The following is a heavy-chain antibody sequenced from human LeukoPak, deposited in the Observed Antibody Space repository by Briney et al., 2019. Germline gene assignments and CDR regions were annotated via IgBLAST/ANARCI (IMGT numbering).Heavy chain of an antibody. CDR3: ARAPSDYDILTGYQYYFDY. D-gene: IGHD3-9*01. V-gene: IGHV4-34*01. CDR1: GGSFSGYY. J-gene: IGHJ4*02. CDR2: INHSGST. Sequence: SETLSLTCAVYGGSFSGYYWSWIRQPPGKGLEWIGEINHSGSTNYNPSLKSRVTISVDTSKNQFSLKLSSVTAADTAVYYCARAPSDYDILTGYQYYFDYWGQGTLVTVSS.